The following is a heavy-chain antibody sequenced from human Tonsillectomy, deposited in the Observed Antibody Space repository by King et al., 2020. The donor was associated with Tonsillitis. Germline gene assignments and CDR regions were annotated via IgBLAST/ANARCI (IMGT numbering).Heavy chain of an antibody. Sequence: VQLVESGGGVVRPGGSLRLSCAASGFIFEDYGLSWVRHAPGKGLEWLSGINWNGASTGFADSVKGRFTISRDNAKNSLYLHMNSLRAEDTALYYCARRASAVTWWYFDLWGRGTLVTVSS. CDR1: GFIFEDYG. CDR3: ARRASAVTWWYFDL. D-gene: IGHD4-17*01. CDR2: INWNGAST. J-gene: IGHJ2*01. V-gene: IGHV3-20*04.